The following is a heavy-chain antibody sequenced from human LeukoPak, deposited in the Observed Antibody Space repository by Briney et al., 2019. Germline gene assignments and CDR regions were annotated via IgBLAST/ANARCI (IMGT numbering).Heavy chain of an antibody. CDR1: GGSISSSN. V-gene: IGHV3-48*03. J-gene: IGHJ6*03. Sequence: GTLSLTCAVSGGSISSSNWWSWVRQPPGKGLEWVSYISSSGSTIYYADSVKGRFTISRDNAKNSLYLQMNSLRAEDTAVYYCARAYYDSSGYYYYYYMDVWGKGTTVTISS. CDR2: ISSSGSTI. CDR3: ARAYYDSSGYYYYYYMDV. D-gene: IGHD3-22*01.